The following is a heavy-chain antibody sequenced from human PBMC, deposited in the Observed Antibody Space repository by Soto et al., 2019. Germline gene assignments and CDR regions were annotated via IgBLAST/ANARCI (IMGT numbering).Heavy chain of an antibody. Sequence: QVQLVQSGAEVKKPGASVKVSCKASGYTFTSYAMHWVRQAPGQRLEWMGWINAGNGNTKYSQKFRGRVTITRDTSASTAYMELSSLRSEDTAVYYCARGDFLTYDDYWGQGTLVTVSS. J-gene: IGHJ4*02. CDR2: INAGNGNT. V-gene: IGHV1-3*01. D-gene: IGHD3-16*01. CDR3: ARGDFLTYDDY. CDR1: GYTFTSYA.